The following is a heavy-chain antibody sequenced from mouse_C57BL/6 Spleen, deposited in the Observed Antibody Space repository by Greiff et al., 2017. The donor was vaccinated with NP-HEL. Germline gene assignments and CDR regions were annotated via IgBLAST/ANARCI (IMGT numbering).Heavy chain of an antibody. Sequence: QVQLQQSGAELVRPGTSVKVSCKASGYAFTNYLIEWVKQRPGQGLEWIGVINPGSGGTNYNEKFKGKATLTADKSSSTAYMQLSSRTSEDSAVYVCARGPPNWAFDYWGQGTTLTVSS. V-gene: IGHV1-54*01. CDR1: GYAFTNYL. J-gene: IGHJ2*01. CDR2: INPGSGGT. CDR3: ARGPPNWAFDY. D-gene: IGHD4-1*01.